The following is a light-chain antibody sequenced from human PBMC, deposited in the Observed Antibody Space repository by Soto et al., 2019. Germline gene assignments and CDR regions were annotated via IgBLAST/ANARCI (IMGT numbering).Light chain of an antibody. Sequence: QPVLTQSPSASASLGASVKLTCTLSSGHNTNAIAWHQQRPEKGPRFLMKLNSDGSHSRGGGIPDRFSGSSSGAERYLTISCLQSEDDADYSCQTWDTGMVLGGGTKLTVL. V-gene: IGLV4-69*01. CDR3: QTWDTGMV. CDR1: SGHNTNA. J-gene: IGLJ2*01. CDR2: LNSDGSH.